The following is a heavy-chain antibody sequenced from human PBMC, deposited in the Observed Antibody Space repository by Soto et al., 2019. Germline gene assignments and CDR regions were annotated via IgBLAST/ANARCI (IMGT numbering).Heavy chain of an antibody. CDR2: ISAYNGNT. J-gene: IGHJ4*02. CDR3: AAEDGSGLFDY. D-gene: IGHD6-19*01. V-gene: IGHV1-18*01. Sequence: GASVKVSCKASGYKFSSYALSWVRQAPGQGLEWMGWISAYNGNTNYAQKLQGRVTMTTDTSTSTAYMELRSLRSDDTAVYYCAAEDGSGLFDYWGQGTLVTVSS. CDR1: GYKFSSYA.